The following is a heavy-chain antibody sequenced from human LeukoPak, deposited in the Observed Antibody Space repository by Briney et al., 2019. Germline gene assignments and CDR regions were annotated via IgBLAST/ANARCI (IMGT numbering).Heavy chain of an antibody. CDR3: ARRNYYYYYMDV. J-gene: IGHJ6*03. V-gene: IGHV4-61*02. CDR2: IYTSGST. Sequence: PSETLSLTCTVSGGSISSGSYYWSWIRQPAGKGLEWIGRIYTSGSTNYNPSLKSRVTISVDTSKNQFSLNLSSVTAADTAVYYCARRNYYYYYMDVWGKGTTVTVSS. CDR1: GGSISSGSYY.